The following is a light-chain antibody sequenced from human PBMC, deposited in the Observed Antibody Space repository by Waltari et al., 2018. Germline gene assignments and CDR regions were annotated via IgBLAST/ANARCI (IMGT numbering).Light chain of an antibody. J-gene: IGLJ1*01. CDR1: NIGSKN. CDR2: DDS. CDR3: QVWDGSSDHYV. V-gene: IGLV3-21*03. Sequence: SYVLAQPASVSVAPGKTARITCEGPNIGSKNVHWYQLRPGQAPVLVVHDDSDRPSGIPERFSGSNSGNTATLIISGVEARDEADYFCQVWDGSSDHYVFGTGTAVTV.